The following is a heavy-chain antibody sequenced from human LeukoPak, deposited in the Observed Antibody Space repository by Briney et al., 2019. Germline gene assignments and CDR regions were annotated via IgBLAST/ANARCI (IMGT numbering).Heavy chain of an antibody. D-gene: IGHD5-18*01. J-gene: IGHJ4*02. Sequence: GSLRLSCAASGFIFSNYNMNWVRQTPGKGLEWLSYISSSSGTIYYADSVKGRFTISEDNAKNSLYLQMNSLRAEDTAVYYCARALGYSYGYAVDYWGQGTLVTVSS. CDR2: ISSSSGTI. CDR3: ARALGYSYGYAVDY. V-gene: IGHV3-48*01. CDR1: GFIFSNYN.